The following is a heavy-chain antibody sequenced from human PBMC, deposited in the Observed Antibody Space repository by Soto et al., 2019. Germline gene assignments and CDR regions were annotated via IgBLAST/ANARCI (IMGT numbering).Heavy chain of an antibody. J-gene: IGHJ3*02. CDR2: IKSKTDGGTT. Sequence: PGGSLRLSCAASGFTFSNAWMNWVRQAPGKGLEWVGRIKSKTDGGTTDYAAPVKGRFTISRDDSKNTLYLQMNSLKTEDTAVYYCTTDVLRYFDWADDAFDIWGQGTMVTVSS. CDR1: GFTFSNAW. V-gene: IGHV3-15*07. CDR3: TTDVLRYFDWADDAFDI. D-gene: IGHD3-9*01.